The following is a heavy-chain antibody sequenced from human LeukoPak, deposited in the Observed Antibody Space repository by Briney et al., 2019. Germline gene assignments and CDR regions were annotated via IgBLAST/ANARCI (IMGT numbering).Heavy chain of an antibody. J-gene: IGHJ2*01. CDR3: AREAIYCSSTSCYIYWYFDL. CDR2: IYYSGST. Sequence: PSETLSLTCTVSGGSISSGDYYWSWIRQPPGKGLEWIGYIYYSGSTYYNPSLKSRVTISVDTSKNQFSLKLSSVTAADTAVYYCAREAIYCSSTSCYIYWYFDLWGRGTLVTVSS. D-gene: IGHD2-2*02. CDR1: GGSISSGDYY. V-gene: IGHV4-30-4*01.